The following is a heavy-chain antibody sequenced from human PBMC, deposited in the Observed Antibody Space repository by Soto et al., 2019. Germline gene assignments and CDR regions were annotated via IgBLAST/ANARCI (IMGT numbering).Heavy chain of an antibody. D-gene: IGHD5-18*01. CDR2: IIHIFGTA. J-gene: IGHJ5*02. CDR1: GGTFSSYA. Sequence: QVQLVQSGAEVKKPGSSVKVSCKASGGTFSSYAISWVRQAPGQGLEWMGGIIHIFGTANYAQKFQGRVTITADESTSTAYMELSSLRSEDTAVYYCARDRGYTAMAINWFDPWGQGTLVTVSS. V-gene: IGHV1-69*01. CDR3: ARDRGYTAMAINWFDP.